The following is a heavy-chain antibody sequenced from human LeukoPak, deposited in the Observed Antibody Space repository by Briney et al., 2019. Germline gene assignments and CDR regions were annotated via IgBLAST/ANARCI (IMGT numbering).Heavy chain of an antibody. Sequence: GGSLRLSCAASGLTFTDFWMNWVRLAPGRGREWLANIKPDGNEKYYVDSVKGRFAISRDNAKNEVYLEMNSLRAEDTGVYYCSSRDSSRSPRAYWGQGSLVRVSS. V-gene: IGHV3-7*01. CDR1: GLTFTDFW. J-gene: IGHJ4*02. CDR3: SSRDSSRSPRAY. D-gene: IGHD2-2*01. CDR2: IKPDGNEK.